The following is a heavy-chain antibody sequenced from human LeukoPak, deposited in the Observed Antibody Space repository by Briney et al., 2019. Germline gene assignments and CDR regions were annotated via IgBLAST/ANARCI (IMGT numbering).Heavy chain of an antibody. CDR3: ASQARTYYDFWSGYGHFDY. J-gene: IGHJ4*02. V-gene: IGHV4-34*01. D-gene: IGHD3-3*01. Sequence: SETLSLTCAVYGGSISGYYWSWIRQPPGKGLEWIGEINNSGSTNYNPSLKSRVTISVDTSKNQFSLKLSSVTAADTAVYYCASQARTYYDFWSGYGHFDYWGQGTLVTVSS. CDR1: GGSISGYY. CDR2: INNSGST.